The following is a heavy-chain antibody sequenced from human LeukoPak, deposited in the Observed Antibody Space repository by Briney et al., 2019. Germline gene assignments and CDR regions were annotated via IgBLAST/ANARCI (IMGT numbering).Heavy chain of an antibody. CDR2: INHSGSA. D-gene: IGHD3-9*01. Sequence: ASETLSLTCAVYGGSFSGYYWSWIRQPPGKGLEWIGEINHSGSANYNPSLKSRVTISVDTSKNQFSLKLSSVTAADTAVYYCASFTYYDILTGVGGMDVWGQGTTVTVSS. CDR3: ASFTYYDILTGVGGMDV. V-gene: IGHV4-34*01. J-gene: IGHJ6*02. CDR1: GGSFSGYY.